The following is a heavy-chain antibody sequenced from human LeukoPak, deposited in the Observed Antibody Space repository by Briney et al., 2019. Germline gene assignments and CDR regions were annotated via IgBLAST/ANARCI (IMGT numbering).Heavy chain of an antibody. CDR3: AKDRAARGRGNYFYMDV. CDR1: GFTFDNYA. Sequence: GGSLRLSCAASGFTFDNYAMSWVRQAPGKGLEWVSAISGSAFTTFYADSVKGRFTISRDNSKNTLYLQMNSLRPEDTALYYCAKDRAARGRGNYFYMDVWGKGTTVTVSS. D-gene: IGHD2/OR15-2a*01. CDR2: ISGSAFTT. V-gene: IGHV3-23*01. J-gene: IGHJ6*03.